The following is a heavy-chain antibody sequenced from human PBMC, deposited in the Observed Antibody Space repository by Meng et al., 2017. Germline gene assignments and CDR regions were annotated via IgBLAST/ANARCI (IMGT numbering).Heavy chain of an antibody. V-gene: IGHV4-34*01. CDR2: INHSGST. Sequence: QGQLQQWGPGLLKPSETLSLTCAGVGGSFSGYYWSWIRQPPGKGLEWIGEINHSGSTNYNPSLKSRVTISVDTSKNQFSLKLSSVTAADTAVYYCARGSAARPPYYFDYWGQGTLVTGSS. CDR3: ARGSAARPPYYFDY. CDR1: GGSFSGYY. D-gene: IGHD6-6*01. J-gene: IGHJ4*02.